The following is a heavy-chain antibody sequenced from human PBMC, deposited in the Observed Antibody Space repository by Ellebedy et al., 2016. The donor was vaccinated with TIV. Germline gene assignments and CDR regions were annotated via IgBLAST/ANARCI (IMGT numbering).Heavy chain of an antibody. V-gene: IGHV3-23*01. J-gene: IGHJ4*02. CDR2: ISDSGGTT. CDR1: GFTFTSYA. CDR3: ARDGSGSYDY. Sequence: PGGSLRLSCAASGFTFTSYAMTWVRQAPGKGLEWVSGISDSGGTTNYADSVKGRFTISRDNSKNTLYLQMNSLRAEDTAVYFCARDGSGSYDYWGQGTLVTVS. D-gene: IGHD3-10*01.